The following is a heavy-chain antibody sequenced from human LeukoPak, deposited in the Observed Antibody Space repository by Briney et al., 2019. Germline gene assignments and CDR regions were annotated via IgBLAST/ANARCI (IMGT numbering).Heavy chain of an antibody. CDR2: IYSGGST. J-gene: IGHJ6*02. D-gene: IGHD3-10*01. CDR3: ARDDITMVRGVYQDFYYYYGMDV. Sequence: GGSLRLSWAASGFTVSSNYMSWVRQAPGKGLEWVSVIYSGGSTYYADSVKGRFTISRHNSKNTLYLQMDSLRAEDTAVYYCARDDITMVRGVYQDFYYYYGMDVWGQGTTVTVSS. CDR1: GFTVSSNY. V-gene: IGHV3-53*04.